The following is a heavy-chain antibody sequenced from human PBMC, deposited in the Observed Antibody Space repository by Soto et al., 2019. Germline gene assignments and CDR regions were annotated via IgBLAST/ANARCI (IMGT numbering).Heavy chain of an antibody. CDR3: AHAGDFDLLSFDR. CDR1: GFSLTTTRMG. Sequence: QITLKESGPPLVRPAQTLTLTCAFSGFSLTTTRMGVAWIRRPPGTALEWLALIYWDDDKRYSPSLKNRLTVSKDTSTNRVVLTITNISPDDTGTYFCAHAGDFDLLSFDRWGPGTLVTVSS. J-gene: IGHJ4*02. V-gene: IGHV2-5*02. CDR2: IYWDDDK. D-gene: IGHD2-15*01.